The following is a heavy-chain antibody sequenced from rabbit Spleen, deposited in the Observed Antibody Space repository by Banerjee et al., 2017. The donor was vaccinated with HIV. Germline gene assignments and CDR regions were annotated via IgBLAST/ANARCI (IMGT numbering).Heavy chain of an antibody. Sequence: QEQLEESGGDLVKPEGSLTLTCTASGFTLSSYWMCWVRQAPGKGLELIACIQTGARSTIYDARWAKGRFTVSKTSSTTVTLQMTSLPAADTATYFCARDLADVIGWNLDLWGPGTLVTVS. J-gene: IGHJ4*01. V-gene: IGHV1S45*01. CDR2: IQTGARSTI. CDR3: ARDLADVIGWNLDL. D-gene: IGHD1-1*01. CDR1: GFTLSSYW.